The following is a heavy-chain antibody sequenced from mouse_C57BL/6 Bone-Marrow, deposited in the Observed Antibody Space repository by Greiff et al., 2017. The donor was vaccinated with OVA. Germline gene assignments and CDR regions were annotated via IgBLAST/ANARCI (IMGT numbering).Heavy chain of an antibody. CDR1: GYTFTTYP. CDR2: FHPYNDDT. J-gene: IGHJ1*03. D-gene: IGHD1-1*01. Sequence: QVQLKESGAELVKPGASVKMSCKASGYTFTTYPIEWMKQNHGKSLEWIGNFHPYNDDTNYNEKFKGKATLTVEKSSSTVYLELSRLTSDDSAVYYSARGATVSYWYFDVWGTGTTVTVSS. V-gene: IGHV1-47*01. CDR3: ARGATVSYWYFDV.